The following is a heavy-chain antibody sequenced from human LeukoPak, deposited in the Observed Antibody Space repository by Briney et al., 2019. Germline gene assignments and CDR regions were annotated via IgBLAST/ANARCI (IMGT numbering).Heavy chain of an antibody. CDR1: GGPISSGSYY. D-gene: IGHD4-23*01. CDR3: ARVVGGNFDY. Sequence: SQTLSLTCTVSGGPISSGSYYWSWIRQPAGKGLEWIGRIYTSGSTNYNPSLKSRVTISVDTSKNQFSLKLSSVTAADTAVYYCARVVGGNFDYWGQGTPVTVSS. J-gene: IGHJ4*02. CDR2: IYTSGST. V-gene: IGHV4-61*02.